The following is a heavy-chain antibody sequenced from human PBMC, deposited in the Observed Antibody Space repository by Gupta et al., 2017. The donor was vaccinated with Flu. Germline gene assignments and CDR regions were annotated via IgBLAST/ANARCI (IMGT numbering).Heavy chain of an antibody. CDR3: ATMEGQYRAGEDH. CDR2: INSDGTFI. CDR1: GFTFSGYW. J-gene: IGHJ4*02. Sequence: EVQLVEAGGGLVQPGGSLRLSCAASGFTFSGYWMHWVRQGPGKGLVWVSRINSDGTFIFYADSVKGRFTISRDNAKNTLYLQMNSLRAEDTAVYYCATMEGQYRAGEDHWGQGTLVTVAS. D-gene: IGHD3-10*01. V-gene: IGHV3-74*01.